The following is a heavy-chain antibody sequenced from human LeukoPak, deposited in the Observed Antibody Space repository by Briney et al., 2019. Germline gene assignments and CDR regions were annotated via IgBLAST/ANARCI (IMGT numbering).Heavy chain of an antibody. CDR2: ISFSGANT. CDR1: GFTFSSYA. D-gene: IGHD6-19*01. V-gene: IGHV3-23*01. Sequence: PGGSLRLSCAASGFTFSSYAMSWVRQAPGKGLGWVSAISFSGANTYYADSVKGRFTISRDNSKNTLYLQMNSLRAEDTAVYYCARGIWCSSGCWFPFDYWGQGTLVTVSS. J-gene: IGHJ4*02. CDR3: ARGIWCSSGCWFPFDY.